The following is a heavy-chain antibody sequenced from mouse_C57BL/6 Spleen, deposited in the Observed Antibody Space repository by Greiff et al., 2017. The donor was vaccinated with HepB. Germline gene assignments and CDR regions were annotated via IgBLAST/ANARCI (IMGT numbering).Heavy chain of an antibody. J-gene: IGHJ2*01. Sequence: EVKLMESGGGLVKPGGSLKLSCAASGFTFSSYAMSWVRQTPEKRLEWVATISDGGSYTYYPDNVKGRFTISRDNAKNNLYLQMSHLKSEDTAMYYCARDRDLDYWGQGTTLTVSS. CDR2: ISDGGSYT. CDR1: GFTFSSYA. V-gene: IGHV5-4*01. CDR3: ARDRDLDY. D-gene: IGHD3-3*01.